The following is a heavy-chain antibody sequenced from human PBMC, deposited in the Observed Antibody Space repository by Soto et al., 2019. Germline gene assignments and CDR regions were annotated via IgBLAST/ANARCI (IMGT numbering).Heavy chain of an antibody. CDR1: GYTFTGYY. J-gene: IGHJ6*02. D-gene: IGHD2-21*01. Sequence: ASVKVSCKASGYTFTGYYMHWVRQAPGQGLEWMGWINPNSGGTNYAQKFQGWVTMTRDTSISTAYMELSRLRSDDTAVYYCARDRAGLWGADYYYYGMDVWGQGTTVTVSS. CDR2: INPNSGGT. V-gene: IGHV1-2*04. CDR3: ARDRAGLWGADYYYYGMDV.